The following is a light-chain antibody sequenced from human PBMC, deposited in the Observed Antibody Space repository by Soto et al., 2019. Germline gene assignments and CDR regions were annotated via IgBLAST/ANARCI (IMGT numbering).Light chain of an antibody. CDR3: QQYGSSPRT. J-gene: IGKJ1*01. CDR1: QSVSSNY. Sequence: EIVLSQSPGTLSLSPGERATFSCRASQSVSSNYLAWYQQKPGQAPRLLIYGAFKRATGIPDRFSGSGSGTDFALTISRMEPEDFAVYCCQQYGSSPRTFGQGTKVEIK. V-gene: IGKV3-20*01. CDR2: GAF.